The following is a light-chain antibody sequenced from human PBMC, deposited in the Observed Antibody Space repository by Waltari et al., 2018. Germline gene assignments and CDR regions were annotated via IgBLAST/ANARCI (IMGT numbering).Light chain of an antibody. J-gene: IGLJ3*02. V-gene: IGLV2-23*02. CDR1: TSDIGTSDL. Sequence: QSALTQPASVSGSPGQSITLPCTGTTSDIGTSDLLSWFQPRPGKAPQLLISEVSKRPSQISQRFSGSKSGNTASLTISGLQAEDEADYYCCSFANDSRVFGGGTKVTVL. CDR3: CSFANDSRV. CDR2: EVS.